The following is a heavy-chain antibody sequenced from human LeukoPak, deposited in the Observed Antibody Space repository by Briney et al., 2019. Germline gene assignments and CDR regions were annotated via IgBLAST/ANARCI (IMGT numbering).Heavy chain of an antibody. Sequence: SETLSLTCTVSGGSMSGFYWSWIRQPPGKGLEWIGYIYYSGSTNYNPSLKSRVTISVDTSKNQFSLKLSSVTAADTAVYYCAREKSSGWFNWFDPWGQGTLVTVSS. CDR2: IYYSGST. CDR1: GGSMSGFY. D-gene: IGHD6-19*01. V-gene: IGHV4-59*01. CDR3: AREKSSGWFNWFDP. J-gene: IGHJ5*02.